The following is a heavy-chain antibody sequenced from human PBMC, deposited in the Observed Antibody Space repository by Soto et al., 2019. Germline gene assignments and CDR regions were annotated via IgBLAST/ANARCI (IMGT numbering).Heavy chain of an antibody. CDR1: GFSFNSHA. D-gene: IGHD2-2*01. CDR3: AKVLCSGPNCYAGDAFDI. CDR2: IGAGDGTT. Sequence: GGSLRLSCAASGFSFNSHAMSWVRQAPGKGLEWVSGIGAGDGTTYCADSVKGRFIISTISRDDYKNTLYLQMNSLRAEDTAVYYCAKVLCSGPNCYAGDAFDIWGRGTMVTVSS. J-gene: IGHJ3*02. V-gene: IGHV3-23*01.